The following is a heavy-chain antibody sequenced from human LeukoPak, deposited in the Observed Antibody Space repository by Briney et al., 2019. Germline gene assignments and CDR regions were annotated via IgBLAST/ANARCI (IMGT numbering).Heavy chain of an antibody. J-gene: IGHJ4*02. CDR1: GFTFSSYA. CDR3: AKIGRLTYYYDS. V-gene: IGHV3-23*01. D-gene: IGHD3-22*01. CDR2: ISGSGGST. Sequence: GGSLRLSCAASGFTFSSYAMSWVRQAPGKGLEWVSAISGSGGSTYYADSVKGRFTISRDNSKNTLYLQMNSLRAEDTAVYYYAKIGRLTYYYDSWGQGTLVTVSS.